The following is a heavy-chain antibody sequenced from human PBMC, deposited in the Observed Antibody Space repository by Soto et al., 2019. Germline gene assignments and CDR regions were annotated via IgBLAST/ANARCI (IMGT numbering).Heavy chain of an antibody. D-gene: IGHD3-3*01. CDR1: GDTFSRYS. Sequence: ASVKVSCKASGDTFSRYSIIWVRQAPGQGLEWMGGIFAGFGTATYAQKFHGRVLIIADESTTTAYMELTSLKTEDTAVYYCTTLPCRWSGYGMDVWGQGTTVTVSS. CDR3: TTLPCRWSGYGMDV. V-gene: IGHV1-69*13. J-gene: IGHJ6*02. CDR2: IFAGFGTA.